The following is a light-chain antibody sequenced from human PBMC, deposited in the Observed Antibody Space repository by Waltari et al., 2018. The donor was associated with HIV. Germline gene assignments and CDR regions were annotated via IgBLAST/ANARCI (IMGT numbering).Light chain of an antibody. Sequence: STLTQPRPLSGSPGQSVPISCTGTTSVFGTYLIVHWYQQHPGKAPKLIIYDVTTRPSGVPDRFSGSKSGNTASLTISGLQAGDESDFYCCSYAGGYTLVFGGGTKLTVL. CDR3: CSYAGGYTLV. CDR1: TSVFGTYLI. CDR2: DVT. V-gene: IGLV2-11*01. J-gene: IGLJ2*01.